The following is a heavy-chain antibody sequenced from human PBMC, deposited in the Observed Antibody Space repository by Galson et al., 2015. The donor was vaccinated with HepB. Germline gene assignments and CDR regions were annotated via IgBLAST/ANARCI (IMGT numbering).Heavy chain of an antibody. J-gene: IGHJ4*02. D-gene: IGHD3-16*01. CDR2: LIPSVGLP. CDR1: GDTFSNYA. V-gene: IGHV1-69*10. CDR3: ARSQNYIWGTLDY. Sequence: SVKVSCKASGDTFSNYAISWVRQAPGQGLEWMGGLIPSVGLPKYAQKFQGRVTITADKSTNTAYMELRSLRSEDTAVYYCARSQNYIWGTLDYWGQGTLVTVSS.